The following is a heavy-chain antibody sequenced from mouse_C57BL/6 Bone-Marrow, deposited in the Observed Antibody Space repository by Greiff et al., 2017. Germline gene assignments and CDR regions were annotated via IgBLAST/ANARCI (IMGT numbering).Heavy chain of an antibody. J-gene: IGHJ2*01. CDR1: GFTFSSYT. V-gene: IGHV5-9*01. Sequence: EVKVVESGGGLVKPGGSLKLSCAASGFTFSSYTMSWVRQTPEKRLEWVATISGGGGNTYYPDSVKGRFTISRDNAKNTLYLQMSSLRSEDTALYYCAGYSNFDYWGQGTTLTVSS. D-gene: IGHD2-5*01. CDR2: ISGGGGNT. CDR3: AGYSNFDY.